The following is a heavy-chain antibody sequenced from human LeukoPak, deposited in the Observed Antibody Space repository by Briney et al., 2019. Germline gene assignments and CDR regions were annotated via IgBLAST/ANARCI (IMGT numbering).Heavy chain of an antibody. V-gene: IGHV4-31*03. D-gene: IGHD2-15*01. Sequence: SETLSLTCTVSGDSISSGGYYWRWIRQHPGKGLEWLGYIYYSGSTYYNPSLKSRLTISVDTSKNQFSLKLSSVPAADTAVYYCAWAHCSGCSCYLSYWGQGTLVTVSS. CDR2: IYYSGST. J-gene: IGHJ4*02. CDR3: AWAHCSGCSCYLSY. CDR1: GDSISSGGYY.